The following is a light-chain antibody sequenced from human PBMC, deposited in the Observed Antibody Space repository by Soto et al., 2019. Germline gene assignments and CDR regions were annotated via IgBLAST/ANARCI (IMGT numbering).Light chain of an antibody. CDR1: SSDVGGYNY. CDR3: SSYGGYNNVV. V-gene: IGLV2-8*01. Sequence: QSALTQPPSASGSPGQSVTISCTGTSSDVGGYNYVSWFQQHPGKAPKLIIHEVNQRPSGVPDRFSGSTSGNTASLTVSGLQAEDEGTYYCSSYGGYNNVVFGTGTKVTVL. J-gene: IGLJ1*01. CDR2: EVN.